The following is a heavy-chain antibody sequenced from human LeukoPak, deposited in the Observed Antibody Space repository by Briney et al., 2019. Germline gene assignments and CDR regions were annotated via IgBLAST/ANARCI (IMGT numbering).Heavy chain of an antibody. V-gene: IGHV3-7*01. Sequence: GGSLRLSCAASGFTFGSHWTTWVREAPGKGLEWVANIQPDGTAKEYVGSVKGRFSIPRDNAENSLYLQMNSLRAEDTAVYYCARWNYNSLTGYYIDYWGQGTLVAVSS. J-gene: IGHJ4*02. CDR3: ARWNYNSLTGYYIDY. CDR1: GFTFGSHW. D-gene: IGHD3-9*01. CDR2: IQPDGTAK.